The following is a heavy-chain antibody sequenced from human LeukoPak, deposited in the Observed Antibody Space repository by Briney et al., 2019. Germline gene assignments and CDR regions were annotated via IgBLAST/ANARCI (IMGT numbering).Heavy chain of an antibody. J-gene: IGHJ4*02. CDR2: ISSSTSYI. D-gene: IGHD3-9*01. CDR3: ARAGRRYFDFFDY. V-gene: IGHV3-21*01. CDR1: GFTFSSYA. Sequence: GGSLRLSCAASGFTFSSYAMHWVRQAPGKGLEWVSSISSSTSYIYYADSVKGRFTISRDNAKNSLYLQMNSLRAEDAAVYYCARAGRRYFDFFDYWGQGTLVTVSP.